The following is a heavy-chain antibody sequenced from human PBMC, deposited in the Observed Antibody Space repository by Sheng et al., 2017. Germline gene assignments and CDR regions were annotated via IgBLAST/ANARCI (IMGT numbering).Heavy chain of an antibody. J-gene: IGHJ2*01. Sequence: QVQLVESGGGVVQPGRSLRLSCAASGFTFSSYGMHWVRQAPGKGLEWVAVIWYDGSNKYYADSVKGRFTISRDNSKNTLYLQMNSLRAEDTAVYYCARDYGDNDWYFDLWGRGTLVTV. V-gene: IGHV3-33*01. D-gene: IGHD4-17*01. CDR1: GFTFSSYG. CDR2: IWYDGSNK. CDR3: ARDYGDNDWYFDL.